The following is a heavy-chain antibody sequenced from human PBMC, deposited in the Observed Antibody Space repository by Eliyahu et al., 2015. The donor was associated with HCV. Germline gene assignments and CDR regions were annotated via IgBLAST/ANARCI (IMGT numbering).Heavy chain of an antibody. Sequence: QVQLVQSGAEVKKPGXXVKVSCKXSXXTXTSSYMHWXXQAPGQGLEWMGXINPSGGSTSYAQKFQGRVTMTRDTSTSTVYMELSSLRSEDTAVYYCAIPPVEYSSSSNYFDYWGQGTLVTVSS. CDR2: INPSGGST. D-gene: IGHD6-6*01. J-gene: IGHJ4*02. V-gene: IGHV1-46*01. CDR1: XXTXTSSY. CDR3: AIPPVEYSSSSNYFDY.